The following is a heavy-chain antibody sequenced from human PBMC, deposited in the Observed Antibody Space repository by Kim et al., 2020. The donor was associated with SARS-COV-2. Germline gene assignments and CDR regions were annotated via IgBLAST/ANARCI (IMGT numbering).Heavy chain of an antibody. CDR3: AKGGGVDTAMVQYHSGLYFDY. V-gene: IGHV3-9*01. CDR1: GFTFDDYA. D-gene: IGHD5-18*01. J-gene: IGHJ4*02. Sequence: GGSLRLSCAASGFTFDDYAMHWVRQAPGKGLEWVSGISWNSGSIGYAASVKGRFTISRDNAKNSLYLQMNSLRAEDTALYYCAKGGGVDTAMVQYHSGLYFDYWGQGTLVTVSS. CDR2: ISWNSGSI.